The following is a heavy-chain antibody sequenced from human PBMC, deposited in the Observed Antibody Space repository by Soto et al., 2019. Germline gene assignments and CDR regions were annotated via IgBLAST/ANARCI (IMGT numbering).Heavy chain of an antibody. CDR1: GGSFSGYY. CDR3: ANRIAAAGTFDY. J-gene: IGHJ4*02. CDR2: INHSGST. V-gene: IGHV4-34*01. D-gene: IGHD6-13*01. Sequence: SETLSLTCAVYGGSFSGYYWSWIRQPPGKGLEWIGEINHSGSTNYNPSLKSRVTISVDTSKNQFSLKLSSVTAADTAVYYCANRIAAAGTFDYWGQGTLVTVSS.